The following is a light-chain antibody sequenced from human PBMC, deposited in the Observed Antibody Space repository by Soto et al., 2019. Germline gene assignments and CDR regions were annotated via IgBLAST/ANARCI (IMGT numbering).Light chain of an antibody. CDR1: QSVSSY. CDR2: DTS. J-gene: IGKJ3*01. Sequence: EIVLTQSPATLSLSPGERATLSCRASQSVSSYLAWYQQKPGQAPRLLIYDTSNRATGIPARFSGSESGTDFTLTISSLEPEDFAVYYCQQRSNWPPNTFGPGTKVDIK. V-gene: IGKV3-11*01. CDR3: QQRSNWPPNT.